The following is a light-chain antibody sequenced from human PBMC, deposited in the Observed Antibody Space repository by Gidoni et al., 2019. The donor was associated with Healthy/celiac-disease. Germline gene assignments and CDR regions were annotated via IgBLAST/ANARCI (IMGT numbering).Light chain of an antibody. V-gene: IGKV1-5*03. CDR1: QSISSW. CDR2: KAS. J-gene: IGKJ2*01. CDR3: QQYNSYSRPYT. Sequence: DIQMTPSPSTLSASVGDRVTITCRASQSISSWLAWYQQTPGKAPKLLIDKASSLESGVPSRFSGSGSGTEFTLTSSSLQPDDFATYYCQQYNSYSRPYTFXXXTKLEIK.